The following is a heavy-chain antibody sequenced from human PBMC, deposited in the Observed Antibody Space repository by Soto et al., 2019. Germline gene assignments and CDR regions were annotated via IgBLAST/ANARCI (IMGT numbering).Heavy chain of an antibody. J-gene: IGHJ4*02. CDR2: ISSSSSTI. D-gene: IGHD1-1*01. CDR3: ARGGRLDYNGILVY. Sequence: EVQLVESGGGLVQPGGSLRLSCAASGFTFSSYSMKWVRQAPGKGLEWVSYISSSSSTIYYADSVKGRFTISRDNAKNSLYLQMNSLRDEDTAVYYCARGGRLDYNGILVYWGQGTLVTVSS. CDR1: GFTFSSYS. V-gene: IGHV3-48*02.